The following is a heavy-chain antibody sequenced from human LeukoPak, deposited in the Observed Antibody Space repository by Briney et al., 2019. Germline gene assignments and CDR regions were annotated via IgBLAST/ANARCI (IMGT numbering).Heavy chain of an antibody. CDR2: IYSGGST. CDR1: GGSISSSSYY. J-gene: IGHJ4*02. Sequence: ETLSLTCTVSGGSISSSSYYWGWIRQPPGEGLEWVCIIYSGGSTYYADSMKGRFTISRDNSKNTLYLQMNSLRAEDTAVYYGASQGSTVPYYFDYWGQGTLVTVSS. V-gene: IGHV3-66*04. CDR3: ASQGSTVPYYFDY.